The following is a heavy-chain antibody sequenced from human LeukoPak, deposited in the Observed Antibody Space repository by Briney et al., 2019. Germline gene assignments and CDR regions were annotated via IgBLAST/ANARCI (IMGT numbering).Heavy chain of an antibody. CDR1: GFTFSNYG. V-gene: IGHV3-30*03. Sequence: GGSLRLSCAASGFTFSNYGMHWVRQAPGKGLEWVAIILHDGSKKYYADSVKGRFTISRDNAKNSLYLQMNSLRAEDTAVYYCARDPATLIAAAGTGPSDYWGQGTLVTVSS. CDR2: ILHDGSKK. J-gene: IGHJ4*02. CDR3: ARDPATLIAAAGTGPSDY. D-gene: IGHD6-13*01.